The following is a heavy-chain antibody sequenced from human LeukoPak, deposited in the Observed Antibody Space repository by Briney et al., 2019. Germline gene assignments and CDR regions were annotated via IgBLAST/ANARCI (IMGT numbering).Heavy chain of an antibody. V-gene: IGHV1-2*02. J-gene: IGHJ5*02. CDR3: ARDLRNIVVVVAASRIVGNWFDP. D-gene: IGHD2-15*01. Sequence: ASVKVSCKASGYTFTGYYMHWVRQAPGQGLEWMGWINPNSGGTNYAQKFQGRVTMTRDTSISTAYMELSRLRSDDTAVYYCARDLRNIVVVVAASRIVGNWFDPWGQGTLVTVSS. CDR2: INPNSGGT. CDR1: GYTFTGYY.